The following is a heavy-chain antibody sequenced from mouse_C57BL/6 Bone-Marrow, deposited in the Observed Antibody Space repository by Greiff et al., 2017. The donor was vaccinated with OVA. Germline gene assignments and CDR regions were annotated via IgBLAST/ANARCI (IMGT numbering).Heavy chain of an antibody. V-gene: IGHV1-69*01. CDR2: IDPSDSYT. CDR3: AREGSSSMED. Sequence: QVQLQQPGAELVMPGASVKLSCKASGYTFTSYWMPWVKQRPGQGLEWIGEIDPSDSYTNYNQKFKGKSTLTVDKSSSTAYMQLSSLTSEDSAVYYCAREGSSSMEDWGEGASVTVSS. CDR1: GYTFTSYW. D-gene: IGHD1-1*01. J-gene: IGHJ4*01.